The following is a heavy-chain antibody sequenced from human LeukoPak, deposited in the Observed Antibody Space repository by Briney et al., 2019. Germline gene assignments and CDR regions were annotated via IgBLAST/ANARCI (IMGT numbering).Heavy chain of an antibody. J-gene: IGHJ4*02. Sequence: GRSLRLSCAASGFTFSSFAMHWVRQAPGKGLEWVAVISFDGSIKYYADSVKGRFTISRDNSKNTLYLQMNSLRAEDTAVYYCARAGGWGYSSSSGYYFDYWGQGTLVTVSS. CDR3: ARAGGWGYSSSSGYYFDY. CDR1: GFTFSSFA. CDR2: ISFDGSIK. V-gene: IGHV3-30*04. D-gene: IGHD6-6*01.